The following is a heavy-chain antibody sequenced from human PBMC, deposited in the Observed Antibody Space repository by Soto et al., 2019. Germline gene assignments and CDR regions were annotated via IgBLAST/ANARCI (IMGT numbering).Heavy chain of an antibody. D-gene: IGHD3-22*01. Sequence: QVQLQESGPGLVKPSETLSLTCTVSGGSVSSGSYYWSWIRQPPGKGLEWIGYIYYSGSTNYNPSLKSRVTISVDTSKNQFSLKLSSVTAADTAVYYCARYAPYYYDSSGYFGAGAAFDIWGQGTMVTVSS. CDR3: ARYAPYYYDSSGYFGAGAAFDI. CDR1: GGSVSSGSYY. V-gene: IGHV4-61*01. CDR2: IYYSGST. J-gene: IGHJ3*02.